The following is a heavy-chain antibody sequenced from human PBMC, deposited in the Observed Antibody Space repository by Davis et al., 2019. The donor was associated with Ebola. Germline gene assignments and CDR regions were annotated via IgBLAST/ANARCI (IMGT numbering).Heavy chain of an antibody. CDR1: GGSISSYY. Sequence: SETLSLTCTVSGGSISSYYWTWIRQPPGKGLEWIGYIYYSGGTNYNPSLKSRVTISVDTSKNQFSLKLSSVTAADTAVYYCARAVNQILWFGEFDYWGQGTLVTVSS. V-gene: IGHV4-59*08. D-gene: IGHD3-10*01. CDR2: IYYSGGT. CDR3: ARAVNQILWFGEFDY. J-gene: IGHJ4*02.